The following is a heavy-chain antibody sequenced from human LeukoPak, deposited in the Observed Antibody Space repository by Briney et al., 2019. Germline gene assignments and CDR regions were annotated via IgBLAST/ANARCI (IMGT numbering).Heavy chain of an antibody. CDR3: AKVKRLGYCTNGVCFFDAFDI. V-gene: IGHV3-30*02. Sequence: GGSLRLSCAASGFTFSSYGMHWVRQAPGKGLEWVAFVRYDGSNKYYADSVKGRFTISRDNSKNTLYLQMNSLRAEDTAVYYCAKVKRLGYCTNGVCFFDAFDIWGQGTMVTASS. CDR1: GFTFSSYG. J-gene: IGHJ3*02. CDR2: VRYDGSNK. D-gene: IGHD2-8*01.